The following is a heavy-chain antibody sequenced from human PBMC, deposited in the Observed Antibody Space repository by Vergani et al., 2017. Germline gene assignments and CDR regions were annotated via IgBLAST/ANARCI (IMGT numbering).Heavy chain of an antibody. CDR3: ASQQDYGDYVGLS. V-gene: IGHV4-34*01. D-gene: IGHD4-17*01. Sequence: QVQLQQWGAGLLKPSETLSLTCAVYGGSFSGYYWSWIRPPPGKGLEWIGEINHSGSTNYNPSLKSRVTISVDTSKNQFSLKLSSVTAADTAVYYCASQQDYGDYVGLSWGQGTLVTVSS. J-gene: IGHJ4*02. CDR1: GGSFSGYY. CDR2: INHSGST.